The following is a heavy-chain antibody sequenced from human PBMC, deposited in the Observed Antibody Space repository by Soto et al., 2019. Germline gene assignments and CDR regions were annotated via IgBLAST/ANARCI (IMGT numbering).Heavy chain of an antibody. CDR3: ARECLGMATIGY. CDR1: GSTVSSNY. J-gene: IGHJ4*02. V-gene: IGHV3-53*01. CDR2: IYSGGST. Sequence: GSLLPPCSASGSTVSSNYMSWVRQAPGRGLEWVSVIYSGGSTYYADSVKGRFTISRDNSKNKLYLQMNSLRAEDTAVYYCARECLGMATIGYWGQGTLVTVYS. D-gene: IGHD5-12*01.